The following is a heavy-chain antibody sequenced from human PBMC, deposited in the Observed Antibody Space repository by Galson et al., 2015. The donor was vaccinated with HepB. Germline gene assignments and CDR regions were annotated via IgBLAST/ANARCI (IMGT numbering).Heavy chain of an antibody. V-gene: IGHV3-66*01. CDR2: IYSGGSI. CDR3: ARGGASAGI. CDR1: GFSVSNNY. D-gene: IGHD6-13*01. Sequence: SLRLSCAASGFSVSNNYMRWVRQPPGKGLEWVSLIYSGGSIYYADSVKGSFTISRDSSTNTVYLRMENVRAEDTAVYYCARGGASAGIWGQGTLVTVSP. J-gene: IGHJ4*02.